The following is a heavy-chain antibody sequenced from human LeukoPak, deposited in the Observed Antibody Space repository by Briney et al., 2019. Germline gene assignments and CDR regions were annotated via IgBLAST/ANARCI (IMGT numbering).Heavy chain of an antibody. CDR2: ISWNSGSI. CDR1: GFTFDDYA. V-gene: IGHV3-9*01. Sequence: GGSLRLSCAASGFTFDDYAMHLVRQAPGKGLEWVSGISWNSGSIGYADSVKGRFTISRDNAKNSLYLQMNSLRAEDTALYYCAKVSCSSTSCYTGWFDPWGQGTLVTVSS. D-gene: IGHD2-2*02. J-gene: IGHJ5*02. CDR3: AKVSCSSTSCYTGWFDP.